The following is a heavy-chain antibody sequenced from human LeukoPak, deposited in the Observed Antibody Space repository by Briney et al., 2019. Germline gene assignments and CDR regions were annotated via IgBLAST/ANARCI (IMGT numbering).Heavy chain of an antibody. Sequence: GESLQNSCKGSGYSFTSYWIGWVRQMPGKGLEWMGIIYPGDSDTRYSPSFQGQVTISADKSISTAYLQWSSLKASDTAMYYCARPSGAAAGTGGAFDIWGQGTMVTVSS. CDR3: ARPSGAAAGTGGAFDI. CDR2: IYPGDSDT. D-gene: IGHD6-13*01. V-gene: IGHV5-51*01. J-gene: IGHJ3*02. CDR1: GYSFTSYW.